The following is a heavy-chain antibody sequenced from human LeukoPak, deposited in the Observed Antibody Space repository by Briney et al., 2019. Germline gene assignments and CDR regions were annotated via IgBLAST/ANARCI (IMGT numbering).Heavy chain of an antibody. Sequence: SQTLSLTCAISGDSVSSNSAAWNWIRQSPSRGLEWLGRTYYRSKWYNDYAVSVKSRITINPDTSKNQFSLQLNSVTPEDTAVYYCARESLEDYYDSSGYYSPFIDYWGQGTLVTVPS. CDR3: ARESLEDYYDSSGYYSPFIDY. CDR2: TYYRSKWYN. V-gene: IGHV6-1*01. J-gene: IGHJ4*02. D-gene: IGHD3-22*01. CDR1: GDSVSSNSAA.